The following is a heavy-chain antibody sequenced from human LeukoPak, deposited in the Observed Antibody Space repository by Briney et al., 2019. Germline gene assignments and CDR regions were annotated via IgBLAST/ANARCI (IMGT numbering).Heavy chain of an antibody. CDR2: IWYDGSNK. Sequence: GGSLRLSCAASRFTFSSYGMHWVRQAPGKGLEWVAVIWYDGSNKYYADSVKGRFTISRDNSKNTLYLQMNSLRAEDTAVYYCARDRSLTAGYYFDYWGQGTLVTVSS. CDR1: RFTFSSYG. CDR3: ARDRSLTAGYYFDY. J-gene: IGHJ4*02. V-gene: IGHV3-33*01.